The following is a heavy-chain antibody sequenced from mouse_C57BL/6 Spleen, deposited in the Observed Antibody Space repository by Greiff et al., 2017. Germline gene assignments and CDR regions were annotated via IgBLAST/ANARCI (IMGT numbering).Heavy chain of an antibody. Sequence: VQLQQSGPELVKPGASVKISCKASGYSFTDYNMNWVKQSNGKSLAWIGLINPNYGTTSYNQKFKGKATLTVDQSASTAYMQLNSLTSEDSGVYNCARDYGSSSWFAYWGKGTLVTVSA. J-gene: IGHJ3*01. CDR1: GYSFTDYN. CDR3: ARDYGSSSWFAY. D-gene: IGHD1-1*01. CDR2: INPNYGTT. V-gene: IGHV1-39*01.